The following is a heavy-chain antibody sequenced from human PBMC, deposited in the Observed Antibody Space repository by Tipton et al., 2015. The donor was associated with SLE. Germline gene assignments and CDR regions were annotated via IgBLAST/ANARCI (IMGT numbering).Heavy chain of an antibody. J-gene: IGHJ4*02. V-gene: IGHV1-2*02. CDR3: AREKQWLGRTYYFDY. CDR1: GYTFTGYY. Sequence: QLVQSGPEVKKPGASVKVSCKASGYTFTGYYMHWVRQAPGQGLEWMGWINPSSGGTNYAQKFQGRVTMTRDTSISTAYMELSRLRSDDTAVYYCAREKQWLGRTYYFDYWGQGTLVTVSS. CDR2: INPSSGGT. D-gene: IGHD6-19*01.